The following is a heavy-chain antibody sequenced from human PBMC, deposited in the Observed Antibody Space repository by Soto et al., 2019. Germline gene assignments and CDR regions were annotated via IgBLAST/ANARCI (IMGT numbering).Heavy chain of an antibody. CDR2: IKSKTDGGTP. CDR1: GFTFTTAW. Sequence: GGSLRLSCAASGFTFTTAWINWVRQAPGKGLEWVGRIKSKTDGGTPDFAAPVKGRFTISRDNSKNTLYLQMNSLRAEDTSLYLCATDIHATWLLNSWGQGTLVTVSS. CDR3: ATDIHATWLLNS. V-gene: IGHV3-15*07. D-gene: IGHD2-2*02. J-gene: IGHJ4*02.